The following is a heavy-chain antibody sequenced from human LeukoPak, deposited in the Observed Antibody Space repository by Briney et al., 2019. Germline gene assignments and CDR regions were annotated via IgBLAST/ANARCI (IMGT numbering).Heavy chain of an antibody. CDR3: ARDRGTHNYYYGMDV. V-gene: IGHV4-59*01. D-gene: IGHD1-1*01. CDR1: GGSISGYF. Sequence: SETLSLTCTVSGGSISGYFWSWIRQPPGKGLEWIGSIHYSGSTNYNPSLKSRVTISVDTSKNQFSLKLSSVTAADTAMYYCARDRGTHNYYYGMDVWGQGTTVTVSS. CDR2: IHYSGST. J-gene: IGHJ6*02.